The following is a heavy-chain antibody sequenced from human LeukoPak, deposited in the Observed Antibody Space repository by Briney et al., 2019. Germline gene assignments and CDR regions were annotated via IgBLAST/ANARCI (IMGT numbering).Heavy chain of an antibody. CDR3: ARASGYNRVGFDWFDP. CDR2: ISSSGGST. CDR1: GFTFSSYG. Sequence: GGSLRLSCAASGFTFSSYGMSWVRQAPGEGLEWVSGISSSGGSTYYADSVKGRFTISRDNAKNSLYLQMNSLRAEDTAVYYCARASGYNRVGFDWFDPWGQGTLVTVSS. V-gene: IGHV3-23*01. J-gene: IGHJ5*02. D-gene: IGHD1-14*01.